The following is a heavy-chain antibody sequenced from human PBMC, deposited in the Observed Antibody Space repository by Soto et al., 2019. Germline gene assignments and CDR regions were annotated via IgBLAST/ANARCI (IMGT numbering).Heavy chain of an antibody. V-gene: IGHV3-23*01. CDR1: GFPFRNFA. J-gene: IGHJ4*02. CDR2: ITGSGTNA. Sequence: GGSLRLSCAGSGFPFRNFAVTWVRQAPGKGLEWVSLITGSGTNAYYADSVKGRFTISRDNAQNSLYLQMNSLRAEDTAVFYCARADHYYGSGGYYFDYWGQGALVTVSS. D-gene: IGHD3-22*01. CDR3: ARADHYYGSGGYYFDY.